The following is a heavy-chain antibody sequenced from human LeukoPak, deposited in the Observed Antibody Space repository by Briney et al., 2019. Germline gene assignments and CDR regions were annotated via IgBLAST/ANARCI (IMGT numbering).Heavy chain of an antibody. Sequence: GGSLSLSCAASGFTFGDYWMHWIRQVPGKGPVWVSRINDDGGATSTAGFGKGRFTISRDNAKNVLYLQMDSLRAEDTAIYYCARGIPDFYFYMDVWGTGTTVSVSS. CDR2: INDDGGAT. J-gene: IGHJ6*03. D-gene: IGHD2-21*01. CDR3: ARGIPDFYFYMDV. V-gene: IGHV3-74*01. CDR1: GFTFGDYW.